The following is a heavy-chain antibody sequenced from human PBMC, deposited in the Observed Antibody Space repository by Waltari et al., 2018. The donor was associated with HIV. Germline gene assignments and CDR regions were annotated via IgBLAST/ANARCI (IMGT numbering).Heavy chain of an antibody. Sequence: EVHLLASGGGLVQPGWSLRLSCAASGFTFTKYAMSWVRQAPGKGLEWVSGIRDSGDGTYYADSVKGRFTISRDNAKGTLYLQMNSLRVEDTAVYYCAKESGAIGTPLNDYWGQGTLVTVSS. D-gene: IGHD1-26*01. CDR1: GFTFTKYA. J-gene: IGHJ4*02. CDR2: IRDSGDGT. CDR3: AKESGAIGTPLNDY. V-gene: IGHV3-23*01.